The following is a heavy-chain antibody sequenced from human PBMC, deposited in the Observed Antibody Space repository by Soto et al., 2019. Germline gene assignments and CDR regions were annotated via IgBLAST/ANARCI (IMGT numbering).Heavy chain of an antibody. CDR3: ARESRSCSGGSCYFLPGIDY. V-gene: IGHV1-69*12. J-gene: IGHJ4*02. Sequence: QVQLVQSGAEVKKPGSSVKVSCKASGGTFSSYAISWVRQAPGQGLEWMGGIIPIFGTANYAQKFQGRVTLTADESTSTAYMELSSLSSEDTAVYYCARESRSCSGGSCYFLPGIDYWGQGTLVTVSS. D-gene: IGHD2-15*01. CDR2: IIPIFGTA. CDR1: GGTFSSYA.